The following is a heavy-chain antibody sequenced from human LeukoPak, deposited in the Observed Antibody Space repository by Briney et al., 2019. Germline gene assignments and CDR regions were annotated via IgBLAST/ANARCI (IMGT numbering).Heavy chain of an antibody. Sequence: GGSLRLSCEASGFTVANDRMSWVRQAPGKGLEWVSTVYGGGNTAYADSVKGRFTISRDNSKNTLYLQMNSLRAEDTAVYYCARDASGGFDYWGQGTLVTVSS. V-gene: IGHV3-66*01. CDR1: GFTVANDR. J-gene: IGHJ4*02. D-gene: IGHD3-10*01. CDR2: VYGGGNT. CDR3: ARDASGGFDY.